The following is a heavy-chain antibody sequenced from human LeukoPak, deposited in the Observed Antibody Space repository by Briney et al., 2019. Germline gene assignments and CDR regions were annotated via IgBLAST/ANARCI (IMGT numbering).Heavy chain of an antibody. CDR1: GGSVSSDSYY. D-gene: IGHD3-16*01. V-gene: IGHV4-61*01. CDR3: ARDRYALTFDY. CDR2: IYNSGNT. Sequence: TSETLSLTCTVSGGSVSSDSYYWSWIRQPPGKKLEWIGYIYNSGNTNYNPSLKSRVTMSVDTSKNQFSLKLSSVTAADTAVYYGARDRYALTFDYWGQGTLVTVSS. J-gene: IGHJ4*02.